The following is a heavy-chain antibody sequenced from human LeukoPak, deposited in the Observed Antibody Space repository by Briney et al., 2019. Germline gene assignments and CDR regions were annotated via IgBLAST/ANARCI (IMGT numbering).Heavy chain of an antibody. V-gene: IGHV3-23*01. CDR1: GFTFSNYA. CDR3: AKDHVRDCFDY. J-gene: IGHJ4*02. D-gene: IGHD5-24*01. Sequence: GGSLRLSCAASGFTFSNYAMSWVRQAPGKGLEWVSVISGSGGTTYYADSVKGRFTISRDNSKNTLYLQMNSLRAEDTAVYYCAKDHVRDCFDYWGQGTLVTVSS. CDR2: ISGSGGTT.